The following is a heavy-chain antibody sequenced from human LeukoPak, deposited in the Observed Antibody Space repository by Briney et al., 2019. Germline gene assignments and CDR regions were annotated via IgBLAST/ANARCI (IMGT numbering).Heavy chain of an antibody. CDR2: IYYSGST. J-gene: IGHJ4*02. CDR3: AHSTPNLDY. V-gene: IGHV4-59*01. CDR1: GGSISSYY. D-gene: IGHD6-13*01. Sequence: SETLSLTCTASGGSISSYYWSWIRQPPGKGLEWIGYIYYSGSTNYNPSLKSRVTISVDTSKNQFSLKLSSVTAADTAVYYCAHSTPNLDYWGQGTLVTVSS.